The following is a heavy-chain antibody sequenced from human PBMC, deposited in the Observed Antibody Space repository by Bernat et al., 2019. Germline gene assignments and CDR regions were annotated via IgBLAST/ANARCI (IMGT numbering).Heavy chain of an antibody. D-gene: IGHD2-21*02. V-gene: IGHV3-15*01. Sequence: EVQLVESGGGLVKPGGSLRLSCAASGFTFSNAWMSWVRQAPGKGLEWVGRIKSKTDGGTTDYAAPVKGRFTISRDDSKNTLYLQMNSLKTEDTAVYYCTPVDIVVVTAPFDYWGQGTLVTVSS. CDR3: TPVDIVVVTAPFDY. CDR1: GFTFSNAW. J-gene: IGHJ4*02. CDR2: IKSKTDGGTT.